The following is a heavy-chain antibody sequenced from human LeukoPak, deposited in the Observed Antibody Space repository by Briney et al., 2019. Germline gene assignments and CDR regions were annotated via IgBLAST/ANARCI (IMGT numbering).Heavy chain of an antibody. J-gene: IGHJ4*01. CDR1: GYTFTGYH. Sequence: PGGSLRLSCGDSGYTFTGYHMNWVRQAPGKGLEWVSTIDVSATDTYYPDSVKGRFTISRDDSKNMLYLQMNSLRGEDTAVYYCARSVRAAGKSPGVDLWGPGSLVTVSP. V-gene: IGHV3-23*05. CDR3: ARSVRAAGKSPGVDL. CDR2: IDVSATDT. D-gene: IGHD6-13*01.